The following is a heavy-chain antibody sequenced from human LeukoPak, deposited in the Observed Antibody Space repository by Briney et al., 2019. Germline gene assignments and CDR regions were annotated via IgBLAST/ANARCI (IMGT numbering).Heavy chain of an antibody. Sequence: PGGSLRLSCAASGFTFSNAWLNWVRQAPGKGLEWVGHIKSKTDGGTTDYAAPVKGRFTISRDDSKNTLFLQMNSLITEDTAVYYCTLPWGSGSYYDYWGQGTLVTVSS. CDR2: IKSKTDGGTT. J-gene: IGHJ4*02. CDR3: TLPWGSGSYYDY. CDR1: GFTFSNAW. D-gene: IGHD3-10*01. V-gene: IGHV3-15*01.